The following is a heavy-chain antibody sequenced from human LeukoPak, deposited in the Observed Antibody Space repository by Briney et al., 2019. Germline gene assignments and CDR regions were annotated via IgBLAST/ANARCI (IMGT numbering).Heavy chain of an antibody. D-gene: IGHD2-21*01. CDR2: MYPAGSV. V-gene: IGHV3-66*02. CDR3: VRHGVGDHCR. Sequence: PGGSLRLSCAASGFTLNSNDMNWVRQAPGKGLEWVSLMYPAGSVYYTDSVKGRFTVSRDISKNMMFLQTNTLRPDDTAFYYCVRHGVGDHCRWGQGTLVTVSS. J-gene: IGHJ4*01. CDR1: GFTLNSND.